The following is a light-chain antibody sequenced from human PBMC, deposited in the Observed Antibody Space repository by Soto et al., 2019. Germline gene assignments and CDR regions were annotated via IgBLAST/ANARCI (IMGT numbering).Light chain of an antibody. CDR1: QRVSSNY. V-gene: IGKV3-20*01. Sequence: IFFTQSQGTLSFSPGERATLSFRARQRVSSNYLAWYQQKPGQAHRLLIYAASSRATGIPDRFSGSGSGTDFTLTIDGLAPEEFVVYYCQQYGYSPITFGQGPRLQI. CDR2: AAS. J-gene: IGKJ5*01. CDR3: QQYGYSPIT.